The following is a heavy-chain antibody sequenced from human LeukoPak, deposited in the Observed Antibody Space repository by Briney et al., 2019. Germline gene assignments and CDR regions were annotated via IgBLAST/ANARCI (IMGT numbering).Heavy chain of an antibody. Sequence: GASVKVSCKASGGTFSSYAISWVRQAPGQGLEWMGRIIPILGIANYAQKFQGRVTITADKSTSTAYMELSSLRAEDMAVYYCARDASDIVVVPAAVGPFDLWGQGTLVTVSS. CDR1: GGTFSSYA. D-gene: IGHD2-2*01. CDR3: ARDASDIVVVPAAVGPFDL. CDR2: IIPILGIA. V-gene: IGHV1-69*04. J-gene: IGHJ4*02.